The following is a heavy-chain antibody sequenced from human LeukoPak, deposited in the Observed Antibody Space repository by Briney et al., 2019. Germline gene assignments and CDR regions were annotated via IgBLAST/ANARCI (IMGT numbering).Heavy chain of an antibody. V-gene: IGHV3-23*01. CDR2: ISDNT. CDR1: GFTFSSYA. J-gene: IGHJ5*01. Sequence: GGSLRLSCAASGFTFSSYAMSWVRHAPGKGLEWVSTISDNTYYADSVKGRFTISRDNSKNTLYLQMSSLRAEDTALYFCAKRDTSGWENWFDPWGQGTLVTVSS. CDR3: AKRDTSGWENWFDP. D-gene: IGHD6-19*01.